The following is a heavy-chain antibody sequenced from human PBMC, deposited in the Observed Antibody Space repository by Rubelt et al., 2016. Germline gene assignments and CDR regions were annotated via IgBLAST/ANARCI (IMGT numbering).Heavy chain of an antibody. D-gene: IGHD4-17*01. Sequence: QVQLVQSGAEVKKPGASVKVSCKASGYTFTSYYMHWVRQAPGQGLEWMGIINPSGGSTSYAQKFQGRVTMTRDTSTSTVYMELSSLRSEDTAVYYCASSPYPYTVTPLAPWVLYYWGQGTLVTVSS. J-gene: IGHJ4*02. V-gene: IGHV1-46*01. CDR2: INPSGGST. CDR3: ASSPYPYTVTPLAPWVLYY. CDR1: GYTFTSYY.